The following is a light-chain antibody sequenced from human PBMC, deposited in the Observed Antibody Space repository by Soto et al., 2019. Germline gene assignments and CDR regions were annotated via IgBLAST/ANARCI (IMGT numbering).Light chain of an antibody. Sequence: QSVLTQPRSVSGSPGQSVTISCTGTSSDVGAYNYVSWYQQHPGKAPKLMTYDVSKRPSGVPDRFSGSKSGNTASLTISGLQAEDEADYYCCSYAGYSTYVFGTGTKVTVL. V-gene: IGLV2-11*01. CDR1: SSDVGAYNY. CDR2: DVS. J-gene: IGLJ1*01. CDR3: CSYAGYSTYV.